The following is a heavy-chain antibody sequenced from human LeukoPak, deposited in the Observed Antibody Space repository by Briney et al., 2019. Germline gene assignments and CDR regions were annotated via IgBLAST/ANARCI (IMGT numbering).Heavy chain of an antibody. J-gene: IGHJ4*02. Sequence: ASVKVSCKASGYTFNNHYMYWVRQAPGQGLEWMGVINPSGGSTSYAQKFQGRVTMARDTSTRTVYMEVNSLRSEDTAVYYCARQGTYSSAIGMGYWGQGTLVTVSS. CDR3: ARQGTYSSAIGMGY. CDR2: INPSGGST. V-gene: IGHV1-46*02. CDR1: GYTFNNHY. D-gene: IGHD6-19*01.